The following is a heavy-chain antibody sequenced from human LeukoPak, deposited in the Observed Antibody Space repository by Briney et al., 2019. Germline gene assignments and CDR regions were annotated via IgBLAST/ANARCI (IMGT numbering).Heavy chain of an antibody. D-gene: IGHD3-10*01. J-gene: IGHJ6*02. CDR2: IYYSGST. Sequence: SETLSLTCTVSGGSISSGDYYWSWIRQPPGKGLEWVGYIYYSGSTYYNPSRKSRVTISVDTSKNQFSLKLSSVTAADAAVYYCARDRADYYYYGMDVWGQGTTVTVSS. CDR3: ARDRADYYYYGMDV. V-gene: IGHV4-30-4*01. CDR1: GGSISSGDYY.